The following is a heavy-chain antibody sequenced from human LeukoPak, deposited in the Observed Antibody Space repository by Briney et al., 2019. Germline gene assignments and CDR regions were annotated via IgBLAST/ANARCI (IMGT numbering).Heavy chain of an antibody. CDR2: IRYDGSTK. Sequence: GGSLRLSCAASGFTFSSYGMHWVRQAPGKGLEWVAFIRYDGSTKYYADSVKGRFTISRDNSKNTLYLQMNSLRAEDTAVYYCAKDSRGYNRFDYWGQGTLVTVSS. D-gene: IGHD5-18*01. V-gene: IGHV3-30*02. CDR1: GFTFSSYG. J-gene: IGHJ4*02. CDR3: AKDSRGYNRFDY.